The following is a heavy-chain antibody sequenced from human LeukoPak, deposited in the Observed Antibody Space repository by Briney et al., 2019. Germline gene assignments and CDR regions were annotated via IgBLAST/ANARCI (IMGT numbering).Heavy chain of an antibody. CDR1: GESFSGYY. J-gene: IGHJ6*02. CDR2: INHSGST. D-gene: IGHD3-3*01. CDR3: ARRSFWSGYSNYYYYGMDV. V-gene: IGHV4-34*01. Sequence: SETLSLTCAVYGESFSGYYWSWIRQPPGKGLEWIGEINHSGSTNYNPSLKSRVTISVDTSKNQFSLKLSSVTAADTAVYYCARRSFWSGYSNYYYYGMDVWGQGTTVTVSS.